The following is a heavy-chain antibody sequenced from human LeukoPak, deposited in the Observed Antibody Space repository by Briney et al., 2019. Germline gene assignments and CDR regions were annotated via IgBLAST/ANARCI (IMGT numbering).Heavy chain of an antibody. D-gene: IGHD1-1*01. CDR3: ARGTGAGGYYYYYMDV. CDR1: GGTFSSYA. Sequence: SVKVSCKASGGTFSSYAISWVRQAPGQGLEWMGGIIPIFGTANYAQKFQGRVTITTDESTSTAYMELSSLRSEDTAVYYCARGTGAGGYYYYYMDVWGKGTTVTVSS. V-gene: IGHV1-69*05. J-gene: IGHJ6*03. CDR2: IIPIFGTA.